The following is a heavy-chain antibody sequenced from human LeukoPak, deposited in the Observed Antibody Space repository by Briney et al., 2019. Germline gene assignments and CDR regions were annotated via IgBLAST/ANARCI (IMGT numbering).Heavy chain of an antibody. CDR1: GFTFSDYY. D-gene: IGHD1-1*01. CDR3: ASIFTTTTKANAFDI. Sequence: PGGTLRLSCAASGFTFSDYYMSWIRQAPGKGVEWVSYISSSSSYTNYADSVKGRFTISRDNAKNSLYLQMNSLRAEDTAVYYCASIFTTTTKANAFDIWGQGTMVAVSS. CDR2: ISSSSSYT. J-gene: IGHJ3*02. V-gene: IGHV3-11*03.